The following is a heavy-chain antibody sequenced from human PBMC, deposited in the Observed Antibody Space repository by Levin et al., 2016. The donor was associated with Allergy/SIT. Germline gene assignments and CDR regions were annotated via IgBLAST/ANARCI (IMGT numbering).Heavy chain of an antibody. Sequence: GGSLRLSCAASGFTFDDYAMHWVRQAPGKGLEWVSGISWNSGSIGYADSVKGRFTISRDNAKNSLYLQMNSLRAEDTALYYCAKGISIIPRDAFDIWGQGTMVTVSS. J-gene: IGHJ3*02. CDR3: AKGISIIPRDAFDI. CDR2: ISWNSGSI. V-gene: IGHV3-9*01. D-gene: IGHD2-2*02. CDR1: GFTFDDYA.